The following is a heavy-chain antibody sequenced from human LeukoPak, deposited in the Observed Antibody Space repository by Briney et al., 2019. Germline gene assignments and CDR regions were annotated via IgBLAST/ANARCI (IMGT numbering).Heavy chain of an antibody. Sequence: PSETLSLTCTVSGGSISSSSDYWGWIRQPPGKGLEWIGSIYYSGSTYYNPSLKSRVTISVDTSKKQFSLKLSSVTAADTAVYYCARGQRRKNYYYYYYMDVWGKGTTVTVSS. D-gene: IGHD1-14*01. V-gene: IGHV4-39*07. CDR3: ARGQRRKNYYYYYYMDV. J-gene: IGHJ6*03. CDR1: GGSISSSSDY. CDR2: IYYSGST.